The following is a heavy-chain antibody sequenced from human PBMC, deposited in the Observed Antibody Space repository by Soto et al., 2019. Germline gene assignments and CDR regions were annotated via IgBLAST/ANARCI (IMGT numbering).Heavy chain of an antibody. CDR1: GGSISGHS. D-gene: IGHD5-12*01. CDR3: VRGRSYSVYDF. V-gene: IGHV4-4*07. J-gene: IGHJ4*02. Sequence: LSLTCTVSGGSISGHSWVWIRQPAGKGLEWIGHIYPSGSTSYNPSLRSRVTMSLDSSTNKIFLNLTSVTAADPVVFYCVRGRSYSVYDFWGPGTLVTVSS. CDR2: IYPSGST.